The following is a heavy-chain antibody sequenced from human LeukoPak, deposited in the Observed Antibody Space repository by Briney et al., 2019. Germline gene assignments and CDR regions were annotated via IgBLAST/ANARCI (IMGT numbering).Heavy chain of an antibody. Sequence: PSETLSLTCAVYGGSFSGYYWSWIRQPPGRGLEWIGEINHSGSTNYNPSLKSRVTISVDTSKNQFSLKLSSVTAADTAVYYCARGHTAMVFRTYYFDYWGQGTLVTVSS. CDR3: ARGHTAMVFRTYYFDY. J-gene: IGHJ4*02. D-gene: IGHD5-18*01. V-gene: IGHV4-34*01. CDR2: INHSGST. CDR1: GGSFSGYY.